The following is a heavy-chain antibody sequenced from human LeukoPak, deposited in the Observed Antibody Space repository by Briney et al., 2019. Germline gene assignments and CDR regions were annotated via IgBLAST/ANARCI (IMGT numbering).Heavy chain of an antibody. CDR1: GYSISSGYY. CDR3: AGKITIFGVVIGSDAFDI. V-gene: IGHV4-38-2*01. D-gene: IGHD3-3*01. CDR2: IYHSGST. J-gene: IGHJ3*02. Sequence: PSETLPLTCAVSGYSISSGYYWGWIRQPPGKGLEWIGSIYHSGSTYYNPSLKSRVTISVDTSKNQSSLKLSSVTAADTAVYYCAGKITIFGVVIGSDAFDIWGQGTMVTVSS.